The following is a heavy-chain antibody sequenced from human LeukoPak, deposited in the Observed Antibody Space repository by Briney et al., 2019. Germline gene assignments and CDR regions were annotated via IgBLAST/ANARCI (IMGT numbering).Heavy chain of an antibody. CDR2: IYHSGST. CDR3: ARHGGDGYKVGLGAFDI. J-gene: IGHJ3*02. V-gene: IGHV4-4*02. CDR1: GGSISSSNW. Sequence: SETLSLTCAVSGGSISSSNWWSWVRQPPGKGLEWIGEIYHSGSTNYNPSLKSRVTISVDKSKNQFALKLSSVTAADTAVYYCARHGGDGYKVGLGAFDIWGQGTMVTVSS. D-gene: IGHD5-24*01.